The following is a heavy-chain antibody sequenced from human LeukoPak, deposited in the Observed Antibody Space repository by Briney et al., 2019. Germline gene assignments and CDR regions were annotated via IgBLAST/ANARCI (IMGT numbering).Heavy chain of an antibody. Sequence: PGGSLRLSCTASGFTFGDYAMSWVRQAPGKGLEWVGFIRSKAYGGTTEYAASVKGRFTISRDDSKGIAYLQMNSLKTEDTAVYYCTRARLWFGVFDPWGQGTLVTVSS. V-gene: IGHV3-49*04. CDR2: IRSKAYGGTT. D-gene: IGHD3-10*01. J-gene: IGHJ5*02. CDR3: TRARLWFGVFDP. CDR1: GFTFGDYA.